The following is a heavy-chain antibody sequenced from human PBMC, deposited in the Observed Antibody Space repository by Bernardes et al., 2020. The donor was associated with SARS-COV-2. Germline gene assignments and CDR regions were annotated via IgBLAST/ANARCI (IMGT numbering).Heavy chain of an antibody. CDR2: ISASSSTI. V-gene: IGHV3-48*04. Sequence: VGSLRLSCAASGFTFRNSSMDWVRQAPGQGLEWVSYISASSSTIYYADSVRGRFTISRDTAKNSLYLQMNSLRAEDTALYYCARSVSRTNDYWGQGTLVTVSS. J-gene: IGHJ4*02. CDR1: GFTFRNSS. CDR3: ARSVSRTNDY.